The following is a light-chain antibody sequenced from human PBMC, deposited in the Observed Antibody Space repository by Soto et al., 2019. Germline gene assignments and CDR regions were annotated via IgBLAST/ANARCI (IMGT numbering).Light chain of an antibody. J-gene: IGKJ2*01. CDR1: QSISNDY. Sequence: EIVLTQSPGTLSLSPGERATLSCRASQSISNDYLAWYQQKPGQTPRLLIYRASSRATGIPDRFSGSGSGTDFTLTISRLEPEDFAVYYCHQYVSSPYTFGQGTNLEIK. CDR2: RAS. V-gene: IGKV3-20*01. CDR3: HQYVSSPYT.